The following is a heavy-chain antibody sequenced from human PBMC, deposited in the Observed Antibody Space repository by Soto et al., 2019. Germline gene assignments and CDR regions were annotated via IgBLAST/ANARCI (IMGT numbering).Heavy chain of an antibody. CDR2: INPNNGAT. J-gene: IGHJ5*02. CDR3: ASHDPGARFDP. Sequence: AAVKVSCKAPRYIFTAYFMHWVRQAPGQGLEWMGWINPNNGATHYGLSFQGRVTMTRDTSISTAYMELSSLRSDDTAVYYCASHDPGARFDPWGQGTLVTVSS. D-gene: IGHD1-1*01. V-gene: IGHV1-2*02. CDR1: RYIFTAYF.